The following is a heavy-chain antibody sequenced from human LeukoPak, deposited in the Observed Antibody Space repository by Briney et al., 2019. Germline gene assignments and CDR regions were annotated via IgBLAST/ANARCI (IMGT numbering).Heavy chain of an antibody. D-gene: IGHD6-13*01. V-gene: IGHV4-34*01. CDR3: ARGGRGSSWYSGGYFQH. Sequence: SETLSLTCAVYGGSFSGYYWSWIRQPPGKGLEWIGEINHSGNTNYNPSLKSRVTISVDTSKNQFSLKLSSVTAADTAAYYCARGGRGSSWYSGGYFQHWGQGTLVTVSS. CDR1: GGSFSGYY. CDR2: INHSGNT. J-gene: IGHJ1*01.